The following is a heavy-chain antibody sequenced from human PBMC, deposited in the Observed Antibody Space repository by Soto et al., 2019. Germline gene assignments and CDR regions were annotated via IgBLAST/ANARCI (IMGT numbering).Heavy chain of an antibody. V-gene: IGHV4-31*03. J-gene: IGHJ6*02. Sequence: PSETLSLTCTVSGGSISSGGYYWSWIRQHPGKGLEWIGYIYYSGSTYYNPSLKSRVTISVDTSKNQFSLKLSSVTAADTAVYYCAGHNYDSSCTVVDFWGQGTTVTVSS. D-gene: IGHD3-22*01. CDR1: GGSISSGGYY. CDR3: AGHNYDSSCTVVDF. CDR2: IYYSGST.